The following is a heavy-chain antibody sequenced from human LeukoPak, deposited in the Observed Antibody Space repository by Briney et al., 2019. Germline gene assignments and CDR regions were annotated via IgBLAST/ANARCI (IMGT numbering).Heavy chain of an antibody. Sequence: GGSLRLSCAASGFNFSWHWMSWVRQAPGKGLEWVANIKQDGSEEYYVDSVKGRFTISRDNAKNSLYLQMNSLRVEDTAVYYCARAPQRMIRGVVRYFYYMDVWGKGTTVTVSS. CDR1: GFNFSWHW. CDR3: ARAPQRMIRGVVRYFYYMDV. D-gene: IGHD3-10*01. J-gene: IGHJ6*03. CDR2: IKQDGSEE. V-gene: IGHV3-7*01.